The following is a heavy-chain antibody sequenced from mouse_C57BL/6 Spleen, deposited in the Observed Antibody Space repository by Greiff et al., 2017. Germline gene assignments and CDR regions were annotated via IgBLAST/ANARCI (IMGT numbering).Heavy chain of an antibody. CDR1: GFSLTSYG. CDR2: IWRGGST. Sequence: VKLVEPGPGLVQPSQSLSITCTVSGFSLTSYGVHWVRQSPGKGLEWLGVIWRGGSTDYNAAFMSRLSITKDNSRSQVYFKMNRLQADDTAIYYCTEEGSSHYYAMDYWGEGTSVTVSS. V-gene: IGHV2-5*01. J-gene: IGHJ4*01. D-gene: IGHD1-1*01. CDR3: TEEGSSHYYAMDY.